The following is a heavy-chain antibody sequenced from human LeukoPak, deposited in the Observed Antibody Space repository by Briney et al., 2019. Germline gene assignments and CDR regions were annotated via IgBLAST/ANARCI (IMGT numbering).Heavy chain of an antibody. D-gene: IGHD6-13*01. CDR2: IYYSGST. V-gene: IGHV4-59*12. CDR1: GGSISSYY. CDR3: AKDKYSPVRSMSEAAYYFDF. Sequence: SETLSLTCTVSGGSISSYYWSWIRQPPGKGLEWIGYIYYSGSTNYNPSLKSRVTISVDTSKNQFSLKLSSVTAADTAVYLCAKDKYSPVRSMSEAAYYFDFWGPGTLVTVSS. J-gene: IGHJ4*02.